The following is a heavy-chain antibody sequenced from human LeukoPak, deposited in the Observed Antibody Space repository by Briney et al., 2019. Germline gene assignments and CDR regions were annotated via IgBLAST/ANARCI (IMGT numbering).Heavy chain of an antibody. J-gene: IGHJ4*02. V-gene: IGHV3-74*01. CDR2: INEDGSTT. CDR3: ARASEQWLPFDY. Sequence: GGSLRLSCAASGFTFSSNWMHWVRQAPGKGLVWVSRINEDGSTTNYADSVKGRSTIFRDNAKNTLYLQMNSLRAEDTAVYYCARASEQWLPFDYWGQGTLVTVSS. CDR1: GFTFSSNW. D-gene: IGHD6-19*01.